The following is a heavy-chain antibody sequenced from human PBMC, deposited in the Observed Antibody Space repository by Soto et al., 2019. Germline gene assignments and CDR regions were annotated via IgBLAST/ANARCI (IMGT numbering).Heavy chain of an antibody. Sequence: ASVKVSCKASGYTFTSYDINWVRQATGQGLEWMGWMNPNSGNTGYAQKFQGRVTMTRNTSISTAYLQWSSLKASDTAMYYCARTYYDILTKGRGNNWFDPWGQGTLVTVSS. J-gene: IGHJ5*02. D-gene: IGHD3-9*01. CDR1: GYTFTSYD. CDR3: ARTYYDILTKGRGNNWFDP. V-gene: IGHV1-8*01. CDR2: MNPNSGNT.